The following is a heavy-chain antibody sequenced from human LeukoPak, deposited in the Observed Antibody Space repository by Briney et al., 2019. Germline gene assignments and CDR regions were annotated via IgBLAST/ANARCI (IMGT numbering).Heavy chain of an antibody. V-gene: IGHV4-31*03. CDR3: AREIIPYGLDV. J-gene: IGHJ6*02. Sequence: SETLSLTCIVSGGSINSGAYYWSWIRQHPGKGLEWIGYIDYRGITYYNPSPKGRVAISVDTSKNQFSLKLISVTAADTAVYYCAREIIPYGLDVWGQGTTVTVPS. CDR2: IDYRGIT. CDR1: GGSINSGAYY.